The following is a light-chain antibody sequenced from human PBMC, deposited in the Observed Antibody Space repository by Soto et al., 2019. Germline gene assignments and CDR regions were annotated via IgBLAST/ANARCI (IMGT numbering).Light chain of an antibody. J-gene: IGLJ1*01. CDR3: SSYRTGGPFV. V-gene: IGLV2-14*01. CDR2: EVS. Sequence: QSALTQPASVSGAPGQSIAVSWTGTSGDVGGYNYVSWYQQLPGKAPKLLISEVSNRPSGVSHRFSGSKSGNTASLTISGLQAEDEADYYCSSYRTGGPFVFGTGTKVTVL. CDR1: SGDVGGYNY.